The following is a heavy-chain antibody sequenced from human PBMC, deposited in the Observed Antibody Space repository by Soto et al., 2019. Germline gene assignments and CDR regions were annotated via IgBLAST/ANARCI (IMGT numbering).Heavy chain of an antibody. D-gene: IGHD3-10*01. CDR2: IYHSGST. CDR1: GGSVSSHF. J-gene: IGHJ5*02. CDR3: ARESAGSGKNNWFDP. Sequence: SETLSLTWTVSGGSVSSHFWSWIRQPPGKGLEWIGYIYHSGSTYYNPSLKSRVTMSVDTSKNQFSLKLNSVTAADTAVYYCARESAGSGKNNWFDPWGQGTLVTVSS. V-gene: IGHV4-59*02.